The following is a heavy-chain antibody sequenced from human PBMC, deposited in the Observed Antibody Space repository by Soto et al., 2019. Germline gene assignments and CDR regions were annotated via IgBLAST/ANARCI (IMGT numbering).Heavy chain of an antibody. CDR3: ARGVYGSGNYYTGPSAFDI. CDR1: GGTLSDHC. CDR2: TIPVFNTA. V-gene: IGHV1-69*06. D-gene: IGHD3-10*01. J-gene: IGHJ3*02. Sequence: QVQLEQSGAEVKKPGSSVKVSCKASGGTLSDHCVAWLRQAPGQGLEWMGGTIPVFNTAKYAQKFQGRVNVTADKFTNISYMELSSLRSDDTAFYFCARGVYGSGNYYTGPSAFDIWGQGTMVIVSS.